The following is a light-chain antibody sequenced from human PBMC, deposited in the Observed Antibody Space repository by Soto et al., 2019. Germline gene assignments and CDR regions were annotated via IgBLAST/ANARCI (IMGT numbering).Light chain of an antibody. Sequence: QSALTQPASVSGSPEQSITISCTGTSNDVGRYNLVSWYQQHPGKAPKVMIYEATKRPSGVSNRFSGSKSGNTASLTISGLQAEDEPDYYCCAYAGSGTVVFGGGTKLTVL. CDR1: SNDVGRYNL. CDR3: CAYAGSGTVV. CDR2: EAT. V-gene: IGLV2-23*01. J-gene: IGLJ3*02.